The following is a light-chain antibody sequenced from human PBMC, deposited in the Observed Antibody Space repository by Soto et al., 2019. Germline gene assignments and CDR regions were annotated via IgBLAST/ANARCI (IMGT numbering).Light chain of an antibody. J-gene: IGKJ5*01. CDR3: HQANSFPIT. V-gene: IGKV1-12*01. CDR2: DAS. Sequence: DIQMTQSPYSMSASVGDRDTITCRASQGISNWLAWYQQKPRKAPKILISDASSLQSGVPSRFSGSVSGTDFTLTITLRQPEDFATYYGHQANSFPITFGQGTRLEIK. CDR1: QGISNW.